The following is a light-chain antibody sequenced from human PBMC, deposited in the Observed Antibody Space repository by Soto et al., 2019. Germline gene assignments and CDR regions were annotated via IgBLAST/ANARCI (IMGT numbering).Light chain of an antibody. CDR3: GSYTSSSNYV. CDR1: ISDVAAYDY. CDR2: EVS. J-gene: IGLJ1*01. V-gene: IGLV2-14*01. Sequence: QSVLTQPASVSGSPGQSITISCTGSISDVAAYDYVSWYQQHPGKAPKLIIFEVSNRPSGSSSRFSGSKSGNTASLTISGPQTEDEAHYYCGSYTSSSNYVFGTGTKVTVL.